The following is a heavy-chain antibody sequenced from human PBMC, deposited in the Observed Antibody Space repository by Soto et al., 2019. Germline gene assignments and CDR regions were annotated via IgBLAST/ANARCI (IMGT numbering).Heavy chain of an antibody. V-gene: IGHV1-18*04. D-gene: IGHD6-19*01. CDR3: VRESSGWYAMGY. Sequence: ASVKVSGKASGYTFSSYGISWVRQAPGQGLEWMGWISAYNGNTNYAQKLQGRVTMTTDTSTSTAYMELRSLRSDDTAVYYCVRESSGWYAMGYWGQGTLVTVSS. J-gene: IGHJ4*02. CDR2: ISAYNGNT. CDR1: GYTFSSYG.